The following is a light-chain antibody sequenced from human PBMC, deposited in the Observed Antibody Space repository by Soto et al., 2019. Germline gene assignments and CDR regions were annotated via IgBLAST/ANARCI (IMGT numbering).Light chain of an antibody. Sequence: DIQLTQSPSFLSASVGDRVTITCRASQGISSWLAWYQQKPGKAPKLLIYKASTLKSGVPSRFSGSGSGTEFTLTISSLQPDDFATYYCQHYNSYSEAFGQGTKVELK. CDR3: QHYNSYSEA. CDR1: QGISSW. V-gene: IGKV1-5*03. J-gene: IGKJ1*01. CDR2: KAS.